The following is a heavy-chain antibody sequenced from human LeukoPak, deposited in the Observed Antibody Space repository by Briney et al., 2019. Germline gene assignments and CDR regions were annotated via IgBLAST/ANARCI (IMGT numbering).Heavy chain of an antibody. CDR1: GYTFTSYG. V-gene: IGHV1-18*01. Sequence: ASVKVSCKASGYTFTSYGISWVRQAPGQGLEWMGWISAYNGNTNYAQKLQGRVTMTTDTSTSTAYMELRSLRSDDTAVYYCARWAMVRGVIIFAFFDYWGQGTLVTLSS. CDR2: ISAYNGNT. J-gene: IGHJ4*02. D-gene: IGHD3-10*01. CDR3: ARWAMVRGVIIFAFFDY.